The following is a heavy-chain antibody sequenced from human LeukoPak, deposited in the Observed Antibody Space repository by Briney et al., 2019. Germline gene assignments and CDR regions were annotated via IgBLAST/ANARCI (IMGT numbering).Heavy chain of an antibody. J-gene: IGHJ4*02. CDR2: ISGSTAYI. V-gene: IGHV3-21*01. CDR3: ASPEDYDSSVHSQ. Sequence: GGSLRLSCAASGITFSTYTMSWVRQAPGKGLEWVSTISGSTAYINYADSVKGRFTISRDNAKNSLYLQMNSLSDEDTAVYYCASPEDYDSSVHSQWGQGPLVTVSS. D-gene: IGHD3-22*01. CDR1: GITFSTYT.